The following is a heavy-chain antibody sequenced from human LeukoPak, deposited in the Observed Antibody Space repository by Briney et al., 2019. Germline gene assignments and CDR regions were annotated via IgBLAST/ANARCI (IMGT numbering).Heavy chain of an antibody. CDR2: INPNSGGT. Sequence: ASVKVSCKASGYTFTGYYMHWVRQAPGQGLEWMGWINPNSGGTNYAQKFQGRVTMTRDTSISTAYMELSRLRSDDTAVYYCARRLAPGGTDYYGMDVWGQGTTVTVSS. D-gene: IGHD2-15*01. CDR1: GYTFTGYY. CDR3: ARRLAPGGTDYYGMDV. J-gene: IGHJ6*02. V-gene: IGHV1-2*02.